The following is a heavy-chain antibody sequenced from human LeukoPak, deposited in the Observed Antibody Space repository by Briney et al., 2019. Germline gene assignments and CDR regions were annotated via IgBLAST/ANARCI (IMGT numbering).Heavy chain of an antibody. V-gene: IGHV1-18*01. CDR3: ARDCSGGSCHYVY. CDR1: GYTFTSYG. CDR2: ISAYNGNK. J-gene: IGHJ4*02. D-gene: IGHD2-15*01. Sequence: ASVKVSCKSSGYTFTSYGISWVRQAPGQGLEWMGWISAYNGNKNYAHKLQGRVTMTTDTSTSPAYMELRSLRCDDTAVYYCARDCSGGSCHYVYWGQGTLVTVSS.